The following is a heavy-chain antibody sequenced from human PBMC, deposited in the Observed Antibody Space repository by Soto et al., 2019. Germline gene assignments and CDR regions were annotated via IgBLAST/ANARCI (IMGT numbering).Heavy chain of an antibody. V-gene: IGHV4-34*01. D-gene: IGHD4-4*01. CDR2: INHSGTT. J-gene: IGHJ4*01. Sequence: QVQLQQWGAGLLKPSETLSLTCAVYGGSFSPYYWTWIRQPPGRGPEWIGEINHSGTTHYNPSLKSRVTMSVDTSKNQFSLKLSSVTAADTAVYYCVRYSWPLFDNWGHGTLVTVSS. CDR3: VRYSWPLFDN. CDR1: GGSFSPYY.